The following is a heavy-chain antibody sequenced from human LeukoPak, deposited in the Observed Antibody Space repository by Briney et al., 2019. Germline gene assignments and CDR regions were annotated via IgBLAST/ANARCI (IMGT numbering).Heavy chain of an antibody. D-gene: IGHD3-22*01. CDR3: AKDRRRIVVTDAFDI. CDR2: ISYDGSNK. J-gene: IGHJ3*02. V-gene: IGHV3-30*18. CDR1: GFTFSSYG. Sequence: GGSLRLSCAASGFTFSSYGMHWVRQAPGKGLEWVAVISYDGSNKYYADSVKGRFTISRDNSKNTLYLQMNSLRAEDTAVYYCAKDRRRIVVTDAFDIWGQGTMVTVSS.